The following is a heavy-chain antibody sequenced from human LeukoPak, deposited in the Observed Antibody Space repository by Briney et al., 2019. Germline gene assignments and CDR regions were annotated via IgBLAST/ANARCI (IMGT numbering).Heavy chain of an antibody. CDR2: INPNNGNL. CDR3: AISSLVMMRNWFDP. CDR1: GYTFGSDD. V-gene: IGHV1-8*03. Sequence: ASVKASFKSSGYTFGSDDFHWVRQATGQRLELVGWINPNNGNLGYAQKFQGRVTITRNTPISTAYMELSSLTSEDTAVYYCAISSLVMMRNWFDPWGQGTLVTVSS. D-gene: IGHD3-9*01. J-gene: IGHJ5*02.